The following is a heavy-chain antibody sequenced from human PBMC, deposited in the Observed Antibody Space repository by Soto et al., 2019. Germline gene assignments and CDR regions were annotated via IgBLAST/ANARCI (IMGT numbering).Heavy chain of an antibody. J-gene: IGHJ5*02. CDR1: GFTFSSYS. D-gene: IGHD3-22*01. Sequence: EVQLVESGGGLVKPGGSLRLSCAASGFTFSSYSMNWVRQAPGKGLEWVSSISSSSSYIYYADSVKGRFTISRDNAKNSLYLQINILRAEATAVYDCARDVTSSTYYDWTPSGFDPWGQRTLVTVSS. CDR3: ARDVTSSTYYDWTPSGFDP. V-gene: IGHV3-21*01. CDR2: ISSSSSYI.